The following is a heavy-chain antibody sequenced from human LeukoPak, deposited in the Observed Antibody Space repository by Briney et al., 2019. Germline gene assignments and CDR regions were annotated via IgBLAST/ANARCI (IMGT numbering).Heavy chain of an antibody. CDR1: GFTFSYYY. V-gene: IGHV3-11*04. CDR2: STRSGSTM. D-gene: IGHD4-23*01. Sequence: GGSLRLSCAVSGFTFSYYYMSWIRQAPGKGLEWVSYSTRSGSTMYYADSVKGRFTISRYNAKNSLFLQMNSLRAEDTAVYYCARVAVTLNFDYWGQGTLVTVSS. CDR3: ARVAVTLNFDY. J-gene: IGHJ4*02.